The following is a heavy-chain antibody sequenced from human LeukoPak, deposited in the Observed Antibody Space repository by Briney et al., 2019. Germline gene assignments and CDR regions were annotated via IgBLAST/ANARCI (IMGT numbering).Heavy chain of an antibody. J-gene: IGHJ5*02. CDR1: VRSISSSSYY. V-gene: IGHV4-39*07. CDR3: ARNDFWSGYWFDP. Sequence: SETLSLTCTVSVRSISSSSYYWGWIRQPPGKGLEWLGSIYYSGSTYYNPYLKSRVPISVDTSKNHFSLKLRSVTAADTAVYYCARNDFWSGYWFDPWGQGTLVTVSS. D-gene: IGHD3-3*01. CDR2: IYYSGST.